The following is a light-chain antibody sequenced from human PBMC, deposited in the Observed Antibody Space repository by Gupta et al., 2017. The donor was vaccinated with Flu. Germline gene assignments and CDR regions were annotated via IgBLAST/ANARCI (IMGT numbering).Light chain of an antibody. J-gene: IGLJ2*01. V-gene: IGLV1-44*01. Sequence: QSVVTQPPSVSGTPGQRVTISCSGSNSNIGTNLVNWYQQLPGTAPKLLIYSNNQRPSGVPDRFSGSKSGPSASLAISGLQSEDEADYYCAACDDSLNGCVFGGGTKVTVL. CDR2: SNN. CDR3: AACDDSLNGCV. CDR1: NSNIGTNL.